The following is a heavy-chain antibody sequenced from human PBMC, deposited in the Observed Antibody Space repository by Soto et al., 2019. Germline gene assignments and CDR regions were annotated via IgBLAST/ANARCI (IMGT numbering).Heavy chain of an antibody. Sequence: PGGSLRLSCAASGFTFSSYSMNWVRQAPGKGLEWVSSISSSSSYIYYADSVKGRFTISRDNAKNSLYLQMNSLRAEDTAVYYCASGGGITMLVVGDPSVWGKMSAFDIWGQGTMVTVSS. D-gene: IGHD3-22*01. CDR2: ISSSSSYI. V-gene: IGHV3-21*01. CDR1: GFTFSSYS. CDR3: ASGGGITMLVVGDPSVWGKMSAFDI. J-gene: IGHJ3*02.